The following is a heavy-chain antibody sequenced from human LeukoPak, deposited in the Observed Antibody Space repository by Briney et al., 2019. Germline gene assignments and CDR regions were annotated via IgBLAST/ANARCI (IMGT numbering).Heavy chain of an antibody. D-gene: IGHD3-22*01. J-gene: IGHJ3*02. V-gene: IGHV4-34*01. CDR3: ARLPYYYDSSGYYPNAFDI. CDR1: GGSFSGYY. CDR2: IYYSGST. Sequence: SETLSLTCAVYGGSFSGYYWSWIRQPPGKGLEWIGSIYYSGSTYYNPSLKSRVTISVDTSKNQFSLKLSSVTAADTAVYYCARLPYYYDSSGYYPNAFDIWGQGTMVTVSS.